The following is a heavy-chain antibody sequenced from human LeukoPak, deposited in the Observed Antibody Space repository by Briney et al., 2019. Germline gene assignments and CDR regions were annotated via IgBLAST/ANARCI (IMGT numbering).Heavy chain of an antibody. CDR1: GGSISIYY. V-gene: IGHV4-59*01. CDR2: IYYSGNT. J-gene: IGHJ4*02. D-gene: IGHD1-26*01. CDR3: ARWDSGSYFLDY. Sequence: SETLSLTCTVSGGSISIYYWSWIRQPPGKGPEWIGYIYYSGNTNCNPSLKSRVTISVDTSKNQFSLKLNSVTAADTAVYYCARWDSGSYFLDYWGQGTLVTVSS.